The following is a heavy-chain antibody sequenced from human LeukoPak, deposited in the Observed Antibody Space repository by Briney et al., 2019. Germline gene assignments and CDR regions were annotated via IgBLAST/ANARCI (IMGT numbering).Heavy chain of an antibody. CDR3: ARGVIASRQYWLDP. CDR2: IYGGGTT. V-gene: IGHV3-66*01. CDR1: GFTVSSNY. Sequence: GGSLRLSCAVSGFTVSSNYMSWVRQAPGKGLEWVSVIYGGGTTYYADSVKGRFTISRDNSKNTLFLQMNSLRVDDTALYYCARGVIASRQYWLDPWGQGTLVTVSS. D-gene: IGHD6-6*01. J-gene: IGHJ5*02.